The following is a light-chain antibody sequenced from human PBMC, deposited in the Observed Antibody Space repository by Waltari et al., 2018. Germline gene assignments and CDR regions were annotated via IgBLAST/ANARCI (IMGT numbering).Light chain of an antibody. CDR3: QQYDTYPWT. J-gene: IGKJ1*01. V-gene: IGKV1-5*03. Sequence: DIQMTQSPSTLSTSVGDRVTITCRASQSIKSWLAWYQQKPGKAPKLLIYKAYSLESGVPSRFSCSESGTEFTLSISGLQPDDFASYYCQQYDTYPWTFGQGTKVEIK. CDR2: KAY. CDR1: QSIKSW.